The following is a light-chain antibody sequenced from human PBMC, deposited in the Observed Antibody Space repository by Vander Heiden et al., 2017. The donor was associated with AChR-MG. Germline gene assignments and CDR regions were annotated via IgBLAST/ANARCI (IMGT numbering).Light chain of an antibody. J-gene: IGLJ3*02. V-gene: IGLV3-21*03. CDR2: DDS. Sequence: SYVLTQPPPVSVAPGKTAPITCGGDNIGDKGVKWYHQKPGQAPVLVVHDDSDRPSGIPERFSGSNSGNTATLTITRVEAGDEADYYCHVWDRPSDSWVFGGGTRLTVL. CDR1: NIGDKG. CDR3: HVWDRPSDSWV.